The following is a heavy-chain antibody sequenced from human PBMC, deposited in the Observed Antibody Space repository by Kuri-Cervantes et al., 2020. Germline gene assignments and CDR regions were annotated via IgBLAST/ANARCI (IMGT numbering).Heavy chain of an antibody. V-gene: IGHV4-4*02. Sequence: SETLSLTCVVSGGSITSNNWWSWVRQPPEKGLEWIGEIHHSGNTNYNPSLQSRVTISVDTSKNQFSLKLSSVTAADTAVYYCAHGYSSSWSVRFDPWGQGTLVTVSS. CDR3: AHGYSSSWSVRFDP. J-gene: IGHJ5*02. CDR2: IHHSGNT. CDR1: GGSITSNNW. D-gene: IGHD6-13*01.